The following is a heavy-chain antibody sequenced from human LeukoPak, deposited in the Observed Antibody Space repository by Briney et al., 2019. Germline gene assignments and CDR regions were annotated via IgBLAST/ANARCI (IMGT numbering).Heavy chain of an antibody. Sequence: SVQVSCKASGGTFSSYAISWVRQAPGQGLEWMGRIIPIFGTANYAQKFQGRVTITTDESTSTAYMELSSLRSDDTAVYYCATLDLVGATNWGQGTLVTVSS. CDR2: IIPIFGTA. CDR3: ATLDLVGATN. V-gene: IGHV1-69*05. D-gene: IGHD1-26*01. J-gene: IGHJ4*02. CDR1: GGTFSSYA.